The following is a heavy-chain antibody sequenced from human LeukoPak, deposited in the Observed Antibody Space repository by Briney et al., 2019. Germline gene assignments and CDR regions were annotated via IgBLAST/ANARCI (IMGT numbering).Heavy chain of an antibody. J-gene: IGHJ5*02. D-gene: IGHD2/OR15-2a*01. CDR1: GFTFSSYA. CDR3: AKVSRGGSTRWFDP. Sequence: GGSLRLSCAASGFTFSSYAMSWVRQAPGKGLEWVSVISGSGGGASYADSVKGRFTISRDNSKNTLYLQMNSLRAEDTAVYYCAKVSRGGSTRWFDPWGQGTLVTVSS. CDR2: ISGSGGGA. V-gene: IGHV3-23*01.